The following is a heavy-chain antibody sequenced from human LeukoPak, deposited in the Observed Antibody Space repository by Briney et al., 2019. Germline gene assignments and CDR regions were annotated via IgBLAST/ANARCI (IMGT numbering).Heavy chain of an antibody. V-gene: IGHV3-30*18. Sequence: SGGSLRLSCAASGFTFSNYGMHWVRQAPGKGLEWVAVMSYDGSNKYYADSVKGRFAISRDNSKNTLFLQMNSLRAEDTAVYHCAKDALSGWYGYSDYWGQGTLVTVSS. J-gene: IGHJ4*02. CDR1: GFTFSNYG. CDR2: MSYDGSNK. CDR3: AKDALSGWYGYSDY. D-gene: IGHD6-19*01.